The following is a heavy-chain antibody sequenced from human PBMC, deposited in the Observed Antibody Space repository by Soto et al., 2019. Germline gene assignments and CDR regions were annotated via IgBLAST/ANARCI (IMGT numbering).Heavy chain of an antibody. CDR3: ARDTYYYESSGFDY. CDR1: GFTFSSYG. V-gene: IGHV3-33*01. J-gene: IGHJ4*02. Sequence: QVQLVESGGGVVQPGRSLRLSCAASGFTFSSYGMHWVRQAPGKGLEWVAVIWYDGSNKYYADSVKGRFTISRDNSKNTLYLQMNSLRAEDTAVYYCARDTYYYESSGFDYWGQGTLVTVSS. CDR2: IWYDGSNK. D-gene: IGHD3-22*01.